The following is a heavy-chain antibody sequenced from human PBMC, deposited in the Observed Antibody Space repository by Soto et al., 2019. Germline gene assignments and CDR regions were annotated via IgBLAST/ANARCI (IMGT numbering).Heavy chain of an antibody. CDR2: ISSSSSTI. J-gene: IGHJ6*02. CDR1: GFTFSSYS. V-gene: IGHV3-48*01. CDR3: AKEVLYCGGDCYGGMDV. D-gene: IGHD2-21*01. Sequence: PGGSLRLSCAASGFTFSSYSMNWVRQAPGKGLEWVSYISSSSSTIYYADSVKGRFTISRDNAKNSLYLQLNSLRAEDTAVYYCAKEVLYCGGDCYGGMDVWGQGTTVTVSS.